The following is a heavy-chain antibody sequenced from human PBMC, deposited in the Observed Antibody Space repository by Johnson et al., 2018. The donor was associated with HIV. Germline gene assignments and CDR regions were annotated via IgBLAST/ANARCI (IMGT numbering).Heavy chain of an antibody. CDR2: IYSGGST. CDR3: ARLDEIAAAGTGDAFDI. J-gene: IGHJ3*02. D-gene: IGHD6-13*01. V-gene: IGHV3-23*03. Sequence: VQLVESGGGLVQPGGSLRFSCAVSGFTFSSYAMSWVRQAPGKGLEWVSVIYSGGSTYYADSVKGRFTISRDNSKNSLYLQMNSLRAEDTALYYCARLDEIAAAGTGDAFDIWGQGTMVTVSS. CDR1: GFTFSSYA.